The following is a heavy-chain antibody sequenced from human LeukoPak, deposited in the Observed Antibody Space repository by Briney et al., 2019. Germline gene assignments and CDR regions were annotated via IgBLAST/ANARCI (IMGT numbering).Heavy chain of an antibody. Sequence: SETLSLTCAVSGYSISNGYYWVWIRPPPGKGLEWIGSLYHSDTVYYNTALESRVSMSVDTSKNQFTLKLSFVTAADTAVYYCARQHDSYYYYYIDVWGSGTTVTVSS. V-gene: IGHV4-38-2*01. CDR1: GYSISNGYY. CDR3: ARQHDSYYYYYIDV. J-gene: IGHJ6*03. CDR2: LYHSDTV.